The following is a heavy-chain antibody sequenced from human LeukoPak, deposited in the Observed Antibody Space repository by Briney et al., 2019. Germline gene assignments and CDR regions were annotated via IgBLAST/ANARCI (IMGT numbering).Heavy chain of an antibody. D-gene: IGHD1-26*01. V-gene: IGHV1-18*01. J-gene: IGHJ4*02. Sequence: ASVKVSSKASAYTFTSYYLNWVRLAPGQGLEWMGWISACNSNTKYAQKPQGRLTMTTDTSTNTAYMDLRSLRSDDTAVYYCARGLGGSGSYSLTFDSWGQGTLVTVSS. CDR3: ARGLGGSGSYSLTFDS. CDR2: ISACNSNT. CDR1: AYTFTSYY.